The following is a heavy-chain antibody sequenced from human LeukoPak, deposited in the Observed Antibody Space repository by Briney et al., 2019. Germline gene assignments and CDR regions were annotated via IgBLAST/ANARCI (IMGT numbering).Heavy chain of an antibody. V-gene: IGHV1-69*05. CDR1: GGTFSSYD. D-gene: IGHD5-18*01. Sequence: ASVKVSCKVSGGTFSSYDISWVRQAPGQGLEWMGGIIPIFGTANYAQKFQGRVTITTDESTSTAYMELSSLRSEDTAVYYCANRGYSYGYQFDYWGQGTLVTVSS. J-gene: IGHJ4*02. CDR3: ANRGYSYGYQFDY. CDR2: IIPIFGTA.